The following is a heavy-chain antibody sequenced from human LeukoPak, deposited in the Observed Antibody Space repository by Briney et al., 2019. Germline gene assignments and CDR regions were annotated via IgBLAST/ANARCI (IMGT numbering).Heavy chain of an antibody. CDR1: GGSISSYY. J-gene: IGHJ5*02. D-gene: IGHD6-13*01. CDR3: ARGVNWVDP. Sequence: SETLSLTCTVSGGSISSYYWSWIRQPPGKGLEWIGYISYSGTTNYNPSLKSRVTISIDTSKNQFSLKLSSVTAADTAVYYCARGVNWVDPWGQGTLVTVSS. V-gene: IGHV4-59*01. CDR2: ISYSGTT.